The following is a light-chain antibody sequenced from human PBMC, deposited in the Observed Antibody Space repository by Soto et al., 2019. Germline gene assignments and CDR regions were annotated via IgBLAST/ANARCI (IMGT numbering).Light chain of an antibody. V-gene: IGKV3-11*01. CDR1: QSVSSN. CDR3: QQRSNWSMYT. Sequence: EIVLTQSPATLSLSPGERATLSCRASQSVSSNLAWYQQKPGQAPRLLIYDASNRATGIPARFSGSGSGTDFTLTISRLEPEDFAVYYCQQRSNWSMYTFGQGTKLEIK. CDR2: DAS. J-gene: IGKJ2*01.